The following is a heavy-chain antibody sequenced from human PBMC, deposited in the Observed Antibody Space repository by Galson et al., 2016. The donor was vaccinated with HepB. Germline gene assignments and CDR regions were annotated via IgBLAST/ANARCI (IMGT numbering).Heavy chain of an antibody. CDR1: GYPYISYG. Sequence: CKASGYPYISYGINWVRQAPGQGLEWMGWMSASNGNTDYAQKFHGRVTMTTDTSTNTAYMELRSLRSDDTAMYYCARSSFGVSNPWGQGTLVTVSS. CDR2: MSASNGNT. D-gene: IGHD3-3*01. J-gene: IGHJ5*02. CDR3: ARSSFGVSNP. V-gene: IGHV1-18*01.